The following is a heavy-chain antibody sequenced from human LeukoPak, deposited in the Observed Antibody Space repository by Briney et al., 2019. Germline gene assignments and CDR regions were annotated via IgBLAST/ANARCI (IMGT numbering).Heavy chain of an antibody. CDR1: GFTFSSYG. J-gene: IGHJ4*02. Sequence: LPGGSLRLSCAASGFTFSSYGMHWVRQAPGKGLEWVAVISYDGSNKYYADSVKGRFTISRDNSKNTLYLQMNSLSAEDTAVYYCAKDLTAAGTTTDYWGQGTLVTVSS. V-gene: IGHV3-30*18. CDR2: ISYDGSNK. CDR3: AKDLTAAGTTTDY. D-gene: IGHD6-13*01.